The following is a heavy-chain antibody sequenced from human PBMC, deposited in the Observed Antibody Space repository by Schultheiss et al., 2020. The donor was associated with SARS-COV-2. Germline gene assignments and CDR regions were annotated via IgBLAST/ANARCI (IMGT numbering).Heavy chain of an antibody. D-gene: IGHD1-26*01. CDR3: AREGGSYLADAFDI. CDR2: IYHSGST. CDR1: GGSFSGYY. J-gene: IGHJ3*02. V-gene: IGHV4-34*01. Sequence: SETLSLTCAVYGGSFSGYYWSWIRQSPGKGLEWIGEIYHSGSTNYNPSLKSRVTISVDTSKNQFSLKLSSVTAADTAVYYCAREGGSYLADAFDIWGQGTMVTVSS.